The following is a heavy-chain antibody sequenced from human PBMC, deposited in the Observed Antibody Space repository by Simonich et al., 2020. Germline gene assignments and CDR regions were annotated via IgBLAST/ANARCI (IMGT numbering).Heavy chain of an antibody. J-gene: IGHJ4*02. CDR1: GYTFTSYG. CDR2: ISADNGNT. D-gene: IGHD2-15*01. V-gene: IGHV1-18*01. Sequence: QVQLLQSGAEVKKPGASVKVSCKASGYTFTSYGISWVRQAPGKGLEWMGGISADNGNTNYAQKLQGRVTMTTDTSTSTAYMALRSLRSDDTAVYYCARASRGTWWYYYFDYWGQGTLVTVSS. CDR3: ARASRGTWWYYYFDY.